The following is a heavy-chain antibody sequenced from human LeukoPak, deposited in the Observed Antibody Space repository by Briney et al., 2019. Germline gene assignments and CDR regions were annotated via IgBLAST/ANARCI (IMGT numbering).Heavy chain of an antibody. V-gene: IGHV3-33*01. Sequence: PGRSLRLSCAASGFTFSSYGMHWVRQAPGKGLEWVAVIWYDGSNKYYADSVKGRFTISRDNSKNTLYLQMNSLRAEDTAVYYCARAAIVGATIDYWGQGTLVTVSS. J-gene: IGHJ4*02. CDR2: IWYDGSNK. CDR3: ARAAIVGATIDY. CDR1: GFTFSSYG. D-gene: IGHD1-26*01.